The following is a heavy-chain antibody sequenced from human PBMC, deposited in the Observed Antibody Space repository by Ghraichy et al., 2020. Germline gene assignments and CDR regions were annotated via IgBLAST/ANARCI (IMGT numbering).Heavy chain of an antibody. Sequence: SETLSLTCTVSGGSISSYYWSWIRQPPGKGLEWIGYIYYSGSTNYNPSLKGRVTISVDTSKNQFSLKLSSVTAEDTAVYYCARTYYDFWSGYSGGYYYYYGMDVWGQGTTVTVSS. V-gene: IGHV4-59*01. CDR2: IYYSGST. CDR1: GGSISSYY. D-gene: IGHD3-3*01. CDR3: ARTYYDFWSGYSGGYYYYYGMDV. J-gene: IGHJ6*02.